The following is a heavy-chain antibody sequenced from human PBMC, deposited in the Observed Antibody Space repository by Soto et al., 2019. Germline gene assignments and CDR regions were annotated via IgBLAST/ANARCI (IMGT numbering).Heavy chain of an antibody. V-gene: IGHV3-74*01. D-gene: IGHD3-3*01. CDR1: GFTFSTYW. Sequence: EVHLVESGGGLVQPGGSLRLSCAASGFTFSTYWIHWVRQAPGKGLXXVXXXXXDGSTTNYADSVTGRFTISRDNAKNTLYLQMSSLTAEDTAVYWCARGAFGAYYFDFWGQGTLVTVSS. CDR2: XXXDGSTT. J-gene: IGHJ4*02. CDR3: ARGAFGAYYFDF.